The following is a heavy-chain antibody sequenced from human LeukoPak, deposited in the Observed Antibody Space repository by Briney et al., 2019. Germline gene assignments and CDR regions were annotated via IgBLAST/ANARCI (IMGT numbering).Heavy chain of an antibody. J-gene: IGHJ3*02. V-gene: IGHV3-74*01. D-gene: IGHD5-18*01. CDR3: ARLDTAMVTYPFDI. CDR2: INSVGSST. CDR1: GFTFSGYW. Sequence: GGSLRLSCAASGFTFSGYWMHWVRHAPGKGLVWVSRINSVGSSTNYADSVKGRFTISRDNAKNTLYLQMNSLRAEDTAVYYCARLDTAMVTYPFDIWGQGTMVTVSS.